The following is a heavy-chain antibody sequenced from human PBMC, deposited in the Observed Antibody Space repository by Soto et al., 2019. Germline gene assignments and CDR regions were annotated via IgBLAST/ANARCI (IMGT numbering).Heavy chain of an antibody. V-gene: IGHV5-51*01. D-gene: IGHD5-18*01. CDR2: IYPGDSDT. CDR3: ARHWGYSYGSGNSNFEY. CDR1: GYSFTIYW. Sequence: GEALKISCKGSGYSFTIYWICLGRQMRGKGLEWRGIIYPGDSDTRYSPSFQGQVTISADKSISTAYLQWSSLKASATAMYYCARHWGYSYGSGNSNFEYWGQGTLVTVSS. J-gene: IGHJ4*02.